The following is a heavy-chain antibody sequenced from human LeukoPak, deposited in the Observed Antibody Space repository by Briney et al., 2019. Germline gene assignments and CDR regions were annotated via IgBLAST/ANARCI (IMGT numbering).Heavy chain of an antibody. CDR2: ISDSGGST. J-gene: IGHJ4*02. D-gene: IGHD4-17*01. CDR3: AKGGSLTTVTHFDY. Sequence: PGGSLRLSCAASGFTFSTYGMSWVRQAPGKGLEWVSVISDSGGSTYYADSVKGRFTISRDNSKNTLYLQMSSLRAEDTAVYYCAKGGSLTTVTHFDYWGQGTLVTVSS. CDR1: GFTFSTYG. V-gene: IGHV3-23*01.